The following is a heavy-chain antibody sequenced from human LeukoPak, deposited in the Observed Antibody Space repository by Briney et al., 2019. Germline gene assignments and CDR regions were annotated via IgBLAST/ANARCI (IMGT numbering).Heavy chain of an antibody. CDR2: INPSGGT. J-gene: IGHJ6*03. V-gene: IGHV4-34*01. Sequence: SETLSLTCAVYGGSFSGYYWSWIRQPPGKGPEWIGEINPSGGTNYNPSLKSRLTISIETSKSQFSLKLTSMTAADTAVYYCARPRRGGYLDVWGKGTTVIVSS. CDR3: ARPRRGGYLDV. CDR1: GGSFSGYY. D-gene: IGHD3-16*01.